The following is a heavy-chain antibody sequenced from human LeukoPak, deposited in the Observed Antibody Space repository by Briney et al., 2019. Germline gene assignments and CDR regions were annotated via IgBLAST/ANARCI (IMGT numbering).Heavy chain of an antibody. Sequence: ASVKVSCTASGYTFTSYDINWVREATGHGLEWMGWMNPNRGNTGYAQKFQGRVTMTRNTSISTAYMELSSLRSDDTAVYYCARGGPIGDYYYYYYMDVWGKGTTVTVSS. D-gene: IGHD4/OR15-4a*01. CDR1: GYTFTSYD. J-gene: IGHJ6*03. V-gene: IGHV1-8*01. CDR2: MNPNRGNT. CDR3: ARGGPIGDYYYYYYMDV.